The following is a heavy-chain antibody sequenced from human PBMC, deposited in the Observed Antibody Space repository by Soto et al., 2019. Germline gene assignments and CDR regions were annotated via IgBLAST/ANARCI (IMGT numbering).Heavy chain of an antibody. V-gene: IGHV1-69*08. CDR3: AREGPEGYGDYVGVFDY. J-gene: IGHJ4*02. CDR1: GGTFSSYT. Sequence: QVQLVQSGAEVKKPGSSVKVSCKASGGTFSSYTISWVRQAPGQGLEWMGRIIPILGIANYAQKFQGRVTITADKSTSTAYMELSSLRSEDTAVYYCAREGPEGYGDYVGVFDYWGQGTLVTVSS. D-gene: IGHD4-17*01. CDR2: IIPILGIA.